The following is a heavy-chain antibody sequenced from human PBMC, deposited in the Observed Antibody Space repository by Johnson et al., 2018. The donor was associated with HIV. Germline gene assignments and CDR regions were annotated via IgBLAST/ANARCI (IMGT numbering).Heavy chain of an antibody. Sequence: VQLVESGGGVVRPGGSLRLSCAASGFTFDDYGMTWVRQAPGKGLEWVSGIYWNGVRTTYADAVKGRFTISRDNAKNSLYLQMNSLRAEDTALYYCARGGRGFQNIHEPLDSWGQGTMVTVSS. CDR3: ARGGRGFQNIHEPLDS. CDR2: IYWNGVRT. J-gene: IGHJ3*02. D-gene: IGHD1/OR15-1a*01. CDR1: GFTFDDYG. V-gene: IGHV3-20*04.